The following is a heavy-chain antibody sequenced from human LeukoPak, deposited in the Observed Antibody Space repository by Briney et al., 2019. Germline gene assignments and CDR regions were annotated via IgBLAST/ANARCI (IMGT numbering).Heavy chain of an antibody. CDR3: ATAYNSDY. CDR2: MYPGDSDI. CDR1: GYSFINSW. V-gene: IGHV5-51*01. J-gene: IGHJ4*02. Sequence: GESLKISCKGSGYSFINSWIGWVRQMPGKGLDWMAIMYPGDSDIRYSPSFQGQVTISADRSITTAYLQWNSLKASDTAIYYCATAYNSDYWGQGTLVTVSS. D-gene: IGHD1-14*01.